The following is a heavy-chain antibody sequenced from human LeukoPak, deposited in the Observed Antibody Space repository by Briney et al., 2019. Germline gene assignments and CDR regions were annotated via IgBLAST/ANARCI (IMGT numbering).Heavy chain of an antibody. CDR3: ARAPSGSGSYSSYYFDY. J-gene: IGHJ4*02. CDR1: DDSISDYY. CDR2: IHNSGTS. D-gene: IGHD3-10*01. V-gene: IGHV4-59*01. Sequence: SETLSLTCTVSDDSISDYYRGWIRQPPGKGLEWIGYIHNSGTSTYNLSLKGRVTISVDTSKNQFSLKLSSVTAADTAVYYCARAPSGSGSYSSYYFDYWGQGTLVTVSS.